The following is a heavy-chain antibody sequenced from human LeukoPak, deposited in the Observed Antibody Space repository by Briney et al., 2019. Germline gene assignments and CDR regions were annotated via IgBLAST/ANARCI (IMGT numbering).Heavy chain of an antibody. Sequence: SETLSLTCAVYGGSFSGYYWGWIRQPPGKGLEWIGEINHSGSTNYNPSLKSRVTISVDTSKNQFSLKLSSVTAADTAVYYCARDIGLMVYAPYYFDYWGQGTLVTVSS. V-gene: IGHV4-34*01. D-gene: IGHD2-8*01. CDR2: INHSGST. CDR3: ARDIGLMVYAPYYFDY. CDR1: GGSFSGYY. J-gene: IGHJ4*02.